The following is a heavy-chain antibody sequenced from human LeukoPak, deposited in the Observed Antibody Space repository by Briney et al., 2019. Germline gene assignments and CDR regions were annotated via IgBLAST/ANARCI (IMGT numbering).Heavy chain of an antibody. D-gene: IGHD6-13*01. V-gene: IGHV3-30*18. CDR3: AKGIAAAGAHYYYGMDV. Sequence: QPGRSLRLSCAASGFTFSNFGMHWVRQAPGKGLEWVAIISYDVNYNYYADSVKGRFTISRDNSKNTLYLQMNSLRAEDTAVYYCAKGIAAAGAHYYYGMDVWGQGTTVTVSS. CDR1: GFTFSNFG. CDR2: ISYDVNYN. J-gene: IGHJ6*02.